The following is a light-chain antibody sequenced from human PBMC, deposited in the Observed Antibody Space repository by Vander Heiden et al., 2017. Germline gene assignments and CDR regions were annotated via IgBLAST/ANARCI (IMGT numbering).Light chain of an antibody. CDR3: QTWDSSTVV. J-gene: IGLJ2*01. CDR1: KLGDKH. CDR2: EDS. Sequence: SYEVTQPPSVSVSPGQTASIPCSGDKLGDKHASWYQQRPGQSPVLVIYEDSKRPSGIPERISSSNSGNTATLTISGTQVMDEADYYCQTWDSSTVVFGGGTKLTVL. V-gene: IGLV3-1*01.